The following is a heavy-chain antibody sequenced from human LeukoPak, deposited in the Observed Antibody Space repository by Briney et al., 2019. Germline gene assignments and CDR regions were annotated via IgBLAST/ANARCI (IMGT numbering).Heavy chain of an antibody. CDR2: IKQDGSEK. V-gene: IGHV3-7*01. CDR3: ARDGSRVVGSSSHENYYYYMDV. D-gene: IGHD6-6*01. J-gene: IGHJ6*03. CDR1: GGSFSGYY. Sequence: QPSETLSLTCAVYGGSFSGYYWSWIRQPPGKGLEWVANIKQDGSEKYYVDSVKGRFTISRDNAKNSLYLQMNSLRAEDTAVYYCARDGSRVVGSSSHENYYYYMDVWGKGTTVTVSS.